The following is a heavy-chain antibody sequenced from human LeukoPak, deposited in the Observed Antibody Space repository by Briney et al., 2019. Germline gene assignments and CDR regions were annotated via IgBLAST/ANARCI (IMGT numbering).Heavy chain of an antibody. CDR3: ARGPPYCSTTNCYYMDV. V-gene: IGHV4-4*07. CDR2: IYTSGST. J-gene: IGHJ6*03. CDR1: GGTISNYY. Sequence: SETLSLTCTASGGTISNYYWNWIRQPAGKGLEWIGRIYTSGSTEYNPSLQSRVTMSVDTSKKQFSLKLTSVTAADTAVYYCARGPPYCSTTNCYYMDVWGKGTTVTVSS. D-gene: IGHD2-2*01.